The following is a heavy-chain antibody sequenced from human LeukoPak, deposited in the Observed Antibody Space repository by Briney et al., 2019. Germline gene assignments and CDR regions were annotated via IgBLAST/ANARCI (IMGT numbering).Heavy chain of an antibody. CDR1: GFTFSSYA. D-gene: IGHD1-1*01. Sequence: GGSLRLSCAASGFTFSSYAMHWVRQAPGKGLEWVAVISYDRSNKYYADSVKGRFTISRDNTKNTLYLQMNSLRAEDTAVYYCARGDDLGTGAFDIWGQGTMVTVSS. J-gene: IGHJ3*02. CDR2: ISYDRSNK. CDR3: ARGDDLGTGAFDI. V-gene: IGHV3-30-3*01.